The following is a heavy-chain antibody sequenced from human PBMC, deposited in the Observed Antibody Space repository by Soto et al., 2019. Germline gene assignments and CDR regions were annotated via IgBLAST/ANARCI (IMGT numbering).Heavy chain of an antibody. CDR2: VYSSGTT. CDR3: ARDIASYASAEAY. Sequence: SETLSLTCSVSGGSINSYWWSWIRQPAGKGLEWIGRVYSSGTTDYNPSLNSRATISVATSKNHFSLKLTSVTAADPAVYYCARDIASYASAEAYWGQGIQVTVSS. D-gene: IGHD2-21*01. V-gene: IGHV4-4*07. CDR1: GGSINSYW. J-gene: IGHJ4*02.